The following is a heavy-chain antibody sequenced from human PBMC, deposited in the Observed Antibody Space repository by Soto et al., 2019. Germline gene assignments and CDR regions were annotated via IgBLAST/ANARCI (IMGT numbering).Heavy chain of an antibody. CDR3: GGGRSGQPNFDY. CDR1: GGSISSGGYY. J-gene: IGHJ4*02. Sequence: QVQLQESGPGLVKPSQTLSLTCTVSGGSISSGGYYWSWIRQHPGKGLEWIGYIYYSGSTYYNPSLKIRVTIAVDTSKNQFSLKLSSVTAADTAVYYCGGGRSGQPNFDYWGQGTLVTVSS. D-gene: IGHD3-10*01. V-gene: IGHV4-31*03. CDR2: IYYSGST.